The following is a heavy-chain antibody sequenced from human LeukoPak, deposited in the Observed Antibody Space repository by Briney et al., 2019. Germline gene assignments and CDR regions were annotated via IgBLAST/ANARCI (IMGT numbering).Heavy chain of an antibody. D-gene: IGHD2-15*01. CDR1: GFTFSSYA. Sequence: GGSLRLSCAASGFTFSSYAMHWVRQAPGKGLEWVAVISYDGSNKYYADSVKGRFTISRDNSKNTLYLQMNSLRAEDTAVYYCARVGSGDGGAFDIWGQGTMVTVSS. CDR3: ARVGSGDGGAFDI. CDR2: ISYDGSNK. J-gene: IGHJ3*02. V-gene: IGHV3-30*04.